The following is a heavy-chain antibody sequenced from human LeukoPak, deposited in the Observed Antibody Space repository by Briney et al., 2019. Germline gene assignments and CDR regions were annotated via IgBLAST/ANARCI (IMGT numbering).Heavy chain of an antibody. Sequence: QPGGSLRLSCVASGFSLSNHGMGWVRQAPGKGLEWVSHVSNRDSITNYADSVKGRFTISRDNSKNTVYLQMNSLRAEDTAVYYCAKDKETGDRDYYFDYWGQGTLVTVSS. V-gene: IGHV3-23*01. CDR2: VSNRDSIT. CDR3: AKDKETGDRDYYFDY. CDR1: GFSLSNHG. D-gene: IGHD7-27*01. J-gene: IGHJ4*02.